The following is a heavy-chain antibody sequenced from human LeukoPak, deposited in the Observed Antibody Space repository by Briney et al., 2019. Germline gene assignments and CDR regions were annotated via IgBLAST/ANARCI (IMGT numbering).Heavy chain of an antibody. CDR3: AKDYGSGSYYYYYYGMDV. J-gene: IGHJ6*02. D-gene: IGHD3-10*01. CDR2: ISSSSSTI. V-gene: IGHV3-48*01. Sequence: GGSLRLSCAASGFTFSSYSMNWVRQAPGKGLGWVSYISSSSSTIYYADSVKGRFTISRDSSKNTLYLQMNSLRAEDTAVYYCAKDYGSGSYYYYYYGMDVWGQGTTVTVSS. CDR1: GFTFSSYS.